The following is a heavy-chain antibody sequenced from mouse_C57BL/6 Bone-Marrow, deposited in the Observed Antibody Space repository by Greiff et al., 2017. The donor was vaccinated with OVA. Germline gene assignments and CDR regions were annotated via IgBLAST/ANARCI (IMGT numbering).Heavy chain of an antibody. V-gene: IGHV1-50*01. J-gene: IGHJ2*01. Sequence: QVQLQQPGAELVKPGASVKLSCKASGYTFTSYWMQWVKQRPGQALEWIGEIDPSDSYTNYNQKFKGKATLTVDTSSSTAYMQLSSLTSEDSAVYYCARPSYYGSLYYFDYWGQGTTLTVSS. CDR1: GYTFTSYW. CDR3: ARPSYYGSLYYFDY. D-gene: IGHD1-1*01. CDR2: IDPSDSYT.